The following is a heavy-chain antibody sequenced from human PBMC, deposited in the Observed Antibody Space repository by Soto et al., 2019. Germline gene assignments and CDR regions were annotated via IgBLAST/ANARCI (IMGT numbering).Heavy chain of an antibody. CDR2: IFSNDEK. D-gene: IGHD4-17*01. CDR3: ARISLYGDYVGYYYYGMDV. J-gene: IGHJ6*02. Sequence: KESGPVLVKPTETLTLTCTVSGFSLSNARMGVSWIRQPPGKALEWLAHIFSNDEKSYSTSLKSRLTISKDTSKSQVVLTMTNMDPVDTATYYCARISLYGDYVGYYYYGMDVWGQGTTVTVSS. CDR1: GFSLSNARMG. V-gene: IGHV2-26*01.